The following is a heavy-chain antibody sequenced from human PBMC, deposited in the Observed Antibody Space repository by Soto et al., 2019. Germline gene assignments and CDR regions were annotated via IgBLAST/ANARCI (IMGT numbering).Heavy chain of an antibody. Sequence: SVKVSCKASGYTFTSYYMHWVRQAPGQGLEWMGIINPSGGSTSYAQKFQGRVTMTRDTSTSTVYMELSSLRSEDTAVYYCAKDGIAVAAPGYWGQGTLVTVSS. CDR1: GYTFTSYY. D-gene: IGHD6-19*01. CDR3: AKDGIAVAAPGY. CDR2: INPSGGST. J-gene: IGHJ4*02. V-gene: IGHV1-46*01.